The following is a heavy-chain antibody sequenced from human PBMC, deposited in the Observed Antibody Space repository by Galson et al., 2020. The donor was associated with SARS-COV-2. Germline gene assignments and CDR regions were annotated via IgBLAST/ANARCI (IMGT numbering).Heavy chain of an antibody. J-gene: IGHJ4*02. D-gene: IGHD5-12*01. Sequence: GGSLRLSCAASGFTFSSYAMHWVRQAPGKGLEWVAVISYDGSNKYYADSVKGRFTISRDNSKNTLYLQMNSLRVEDTAVYYCASSRHQWLTTSPFDYWGQGTLVTVSS. CDR1: GFTFSSYA. CDR3: ASSRHQWLTTSPFDY. CDR2: ISYDGSNK. V-gene: IGHV3-30*01.